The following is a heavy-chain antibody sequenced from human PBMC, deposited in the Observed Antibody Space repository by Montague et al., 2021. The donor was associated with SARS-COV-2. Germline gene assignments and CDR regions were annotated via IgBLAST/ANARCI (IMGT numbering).Heavy chain of an antibody. Sequence: SETLSLTCTVSGGSISSRSYYWGWIRQPPGKGLEWIGSIYYSGSTYYNPSLKSRVTISVDTSKNQFSLKLSSVTAADTAVYYCASHWITMIVVVIKGGWFDPWGQGTLVTVSS. J-gene: IGHJ5*02. V-gene: IGHV4-39*01. CDR3: ASHWITMIVVVIKGGWFDP. D-gene: IGHD3-22*01. CDR2: IYYSGST. CDR1: GGSISSRSYY.